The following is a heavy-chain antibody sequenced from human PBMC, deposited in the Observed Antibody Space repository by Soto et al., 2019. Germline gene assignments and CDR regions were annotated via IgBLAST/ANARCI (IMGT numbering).Heavy chain of an antibody. V-gene: IGHV3-9*01. CDR2: ISWNSGII. CDR1: GFTFDDYA. CDR3: AKDLSTAMITGAFDI. D-gene: IGHD5-18*01. Sequence: SLRLSCVVSGFTFDDYAMHWVRQAPGKGLEWVSGISWNSGIIGYADSVKGRFTISRDNTKNSLYLQMNSLRAEDTALYYCAKDLSTAMITGAFDIWGQGTMVTVSS. J-gene: IGHJ3*02.